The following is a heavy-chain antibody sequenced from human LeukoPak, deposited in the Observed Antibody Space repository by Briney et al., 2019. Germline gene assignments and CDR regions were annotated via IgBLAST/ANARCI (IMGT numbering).Heavy chain of an antibody. CDR2: IYYSGST. V-gene: IGHV4-39*07. J-gene: IGHJ6*03. Sequence: PSETLSLTCTVSGGSISSSSCYWGWIRQPPGKGLEWIGSIYYSGSTYYNPSLKSRVTISVDTSKNQFSLKLSSVTAADTAVYYCARGSATGSYYYYMDVWGKGTTVTVSS. CDR3: ARGSATGSYYYYMDV. CDR1: GGSISSSSCY. D-gene: IGHD3-10*01.